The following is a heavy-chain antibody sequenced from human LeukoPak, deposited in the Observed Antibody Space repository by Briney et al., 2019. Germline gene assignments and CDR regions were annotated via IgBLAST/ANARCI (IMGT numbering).Heavy chain of an antibody. V-gene: IGHV4-38-2*02. CDR2: IYHSGST. Sequence: PSETLSLTCTVSGYSISSGYYWGWIRQPPRKGLEWIGSIYHSGSTYYNPSLKSRVTISVDTSKNQFSLKLSSVTAADTAVYYCARRYSGSYYEWYFDLWGRGTLVTVSS. J-gene: IGHJ2*01. D-gene: IGHD1-26*01. CDR3: ARRYSGSYYEWYFDL. CDR1: GYSISSGYY.